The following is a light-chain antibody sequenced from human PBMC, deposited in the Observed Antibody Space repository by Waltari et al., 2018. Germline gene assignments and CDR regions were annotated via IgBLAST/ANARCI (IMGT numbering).Light chain of an antibody. CDR2: EVT. CDR3: SFFTTSSTLV. V-gene: IGLV2-14*01. CDR1: SSDVGGYNY. Sequence: QSALTQPASMSGSPGQSITISCTGSSSDVGGYNYVSWYRQHPGQAPKLIIYEVTYRPPGVSNRFSGSKSGNTASLTISVLQAEDEADYYCSFFTTSSTLVFGGGTKLTVL. J-gene: IGLJ3*02.